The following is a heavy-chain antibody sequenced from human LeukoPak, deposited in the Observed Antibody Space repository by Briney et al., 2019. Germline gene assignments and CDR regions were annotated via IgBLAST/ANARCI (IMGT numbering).Heavy chain of an antibody. CDR2: ISSLSGTI. CDR3: ARETPYSSSWTVFDY. J-gene: IGHJ4*02. D-gene: IGHD6-13*01. V-gene: IGHV3-48*01. Sequence: GGSLRLSCAASGFTFSNAWMSWVRQAPGKGLEWVSYISSLSGTIYYADSVKGRFIISRDNAQNSLFLQMNSLRAEDTAVYYCARETPYSSSWTVFDYWGQGTLVTVSS. CDR1: GFTFSNAW.